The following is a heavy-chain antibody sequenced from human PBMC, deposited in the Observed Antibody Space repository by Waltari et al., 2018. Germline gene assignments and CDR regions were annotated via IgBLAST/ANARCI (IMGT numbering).Heavy chain of an antibody. Sequence: EVQLVESGGGLVQPGRSLRLSCAASGFPFSSYAMSRVRQAPGKGLEWVSAISGSGGSTYYADSVKGRFTISRDNSKNTLYLQMNSLRAEDTAVYYCAKGTMIVVIFDYWGQGTLVTVSS. D-gene: IGHD3-22*01. J-gene: IGHJ4*02. CDR3: AKGTMIVVIFDY. CDR2: ISGSGGST. V-gene: IGHV3-23*04. CDR1: GFPFSSYA.